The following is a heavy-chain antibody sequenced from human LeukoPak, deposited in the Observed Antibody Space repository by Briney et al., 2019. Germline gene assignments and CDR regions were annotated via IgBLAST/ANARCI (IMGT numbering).Heavy chain of an antibody. CDR3: ARVGRSLSGSHYYFDY. CDR2: IYTSGST. Sequence: SETLSLTCTVSGGSISSYYWSWIRQPAGKGLEWIGRIYTSGSTNYNPSLKSRVTTSVDTSKNQFSLKLSSVTAADTAVYYCARVGRSLSGSHYYFDYWGQGTLVTVSS. CDR1: GGSISSYY. V-gene: IGHV4-4*07. D-gene: IGHD1-26*01. J-gene: IGHJ4*02.